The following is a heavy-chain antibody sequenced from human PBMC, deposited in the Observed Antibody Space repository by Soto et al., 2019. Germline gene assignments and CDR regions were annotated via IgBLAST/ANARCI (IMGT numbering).Heavy chain of an antibody. CDR1: GGTFSSYA. D-gene: IGHD6-13*01. CDR2: IIPIFGTA. J-gene: IGHJ6*02. CDR3: ARGVAAAGPDYYGMDV. V-gene: IGHV1-69*06. Sequence: SVTVSCTASGGTFSSYAISWVRQAPGQGLEWMGGIIPIFGTANYAQKFQGRVTITADKSTSTAYMELSSLRSEDTAVYYCARGVAAAGPDYYGMDVWGQGTKVTV.